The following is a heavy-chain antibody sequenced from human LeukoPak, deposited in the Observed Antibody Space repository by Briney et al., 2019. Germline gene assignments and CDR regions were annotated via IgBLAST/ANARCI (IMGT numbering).Heavy chain of an antibody. V-gene: IGHV3-30*02. J-gene: IGHJ5*02. CDR1: GFTFSSYG. CDR3: AKDSYGDCFITSGHHRGWFDP. D-gene: IGHD2-2*01. Sequence: GGSLRLSCAASGFTFSSYGMHWVRQAPGKGLEWVAFIRYDGSNEYSADSVKGRFTISRDNSKNTLYLQMNSLKTEDTAVYYCAKDSYGDCFITSGHHRGWFDPWGQGTLVTVSS. CDR2: IRYDGSNE.